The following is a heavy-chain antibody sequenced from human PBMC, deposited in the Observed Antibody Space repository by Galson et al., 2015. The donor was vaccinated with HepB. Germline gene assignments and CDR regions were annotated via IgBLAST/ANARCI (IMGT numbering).Heavy chain of an antibody. V-gene: IGHV3-48*02. D-gene: IGHD3-10*01. CDR3: ARVYFGSGSSSAYWYSDL. CDR1: GFTFSSYT. J-gene: IGHJ2*01. CDR2: ISSTGTTM. Sequence: SLRLSCAASGFTFSSYTMNWVRQAPGKGLESVSYISSTGTTMYYADYAKGRFTISRDNAQNSLYLQMNSLRDEDTAVYYCARVYFGSGSSSAYWYSDLWGRGALVTVSS.